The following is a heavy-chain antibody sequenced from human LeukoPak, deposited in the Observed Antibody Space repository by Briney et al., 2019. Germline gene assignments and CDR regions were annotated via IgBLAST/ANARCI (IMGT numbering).Heavy chain of an antibody. J-gene: IGHJ4*02. CDR1: GGSISSNSYY. CDR3: ARDLGHGGDSDY. Sequence: SETLSLTCTVSGGSISSNSYYWSWIRQPAGKGLEWIGRIYTSGSTDYNPSLKSRVTISKDTSKNEFSLKLSSVTAADTAVYYCARDLGHGGDSDYWGQGTLVIISS. D-gene: IGHD4-23*01. V-gene: IGHV4-61*02. CDR2: IYTSGST.